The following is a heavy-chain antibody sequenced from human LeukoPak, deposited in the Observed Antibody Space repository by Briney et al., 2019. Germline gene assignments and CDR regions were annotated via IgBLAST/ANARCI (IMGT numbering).Heavy chain of an antibody. Sequence: GGSLRLSCAASGFIFRNYGMHWVRQAPGKGLEWVAVIWYDGSNKYHADSVKGRFTISRDNSKNTMYLQMDTLRVEDTAMYYCARDRLTNDAFDIWGQGTMVTVSS. D-gene: IGHD2-8*01. CDR1: GFIFRNYG. J-gene: IGHJ3*02. CDR2: IWYDGSNK. V-gene: IGHV3-33*01. CDR3: ARDRLTNDAFDI.